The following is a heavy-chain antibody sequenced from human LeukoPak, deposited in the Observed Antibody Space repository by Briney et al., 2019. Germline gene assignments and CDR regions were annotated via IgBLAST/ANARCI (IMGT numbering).Heavy chain of an antibody. CDR3: ARRVGTGTPDY. Sequence: GESLKISCKGSGYSFTNYWIGWVRQMPGKGLEWMGIIYPGDFDTGYSPSFQGQVTISADKSITTAYLQWSSLKASDTAMYYCARRVGTGTPDYWGQGTRVTVSS. J-gene: IGHJ4*02. V-gene: IGHV5-51*01. CDR2: IYPGDFDT. CDR1: GYSFTNYW. D-gene: IGHD1-1*01.